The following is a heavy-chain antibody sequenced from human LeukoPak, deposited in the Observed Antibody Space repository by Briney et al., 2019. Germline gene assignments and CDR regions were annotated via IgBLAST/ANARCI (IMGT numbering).Heavy chain of an antibody. V-gene: IGHV3-30*04. D-gene: IGHD3-3*01. CDR1: GFTFSSYA. CDR3: AGHFGAWHYFDY. J-gene: IGHJ4*02. Sequence: GGSLRLSCAASGFTFSSYAIHWVRQAPGKGLEWVALISYDGSTKYSTDSVKGRFTISRDNSKNTLYLQMNGLRPEDTAVYYCAGHFGAWHYFDYWGQGTLVTVSS. CDR2: ISYDGSTK.